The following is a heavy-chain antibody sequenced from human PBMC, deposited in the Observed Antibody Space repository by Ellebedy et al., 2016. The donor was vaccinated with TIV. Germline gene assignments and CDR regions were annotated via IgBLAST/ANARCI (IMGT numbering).Heavy chain of an antibody. CDR1: GFSLSTGGVG. D-gene: IGHD3-9*01. CDR2: LYSDDDK. CDR3: ARRALTGAFDS. J-gene: IGHJ4*02. Sequence: SGPTLVKPTQTLSLTCSFSGFSLSTGGVGVAWIRQSPGKALEWLAVLYSDDDKRYSPSLRTRLTITKDTSKNQVVLRLTNMDLVDTGRYVCARRALTGAFDSWGQGALVTVSS. V-gene: IGHV2-5*02.